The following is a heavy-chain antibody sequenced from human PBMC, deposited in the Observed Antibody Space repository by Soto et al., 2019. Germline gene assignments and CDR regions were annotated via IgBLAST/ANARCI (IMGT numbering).Heavy chain of an antibody. D-gene: IGHD4-17*01. CDR3: ARGPSSARVTTKY. CDR2: IKQDGSEK. Sequence: GGSLRLSCAASGFTFSSYWMSWVRQAPGKGLEWVANIKQDGSEKYYVDSVKGRFTISRDNAKNSLYLQMNSLRAEDTAVYYCARGPSSARVTTKYWGQGTLVTVSS. J-gene: IGHJ4*02. CDR1: GFTFSSYW. V-gene: IGHV3-7*03.